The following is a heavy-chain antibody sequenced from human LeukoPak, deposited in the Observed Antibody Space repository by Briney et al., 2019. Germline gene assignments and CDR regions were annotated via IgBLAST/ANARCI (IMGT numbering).Heavy chain of an antibody. Sequence: SGPTLVHPTQPLTLTCTFSGFSLSTGGVGVGWIRQPPEKALEWLALSYWNDDKRYSPSLKSRLTITKDTSKNQVVLTMTNMDPVDTATYYCAHLGYCSGGSCYSSNNWFDPWGQGTLVTVSS. V-gene: IGHV2-5*01. CDR1: GFSLSTGGVG. CDR2: SYWNDDK. D-gene: IGHD2-15*01. J-gene: IGHJ5*02. CDR3: AHLGYCSGGSCYSSNNWFDP.